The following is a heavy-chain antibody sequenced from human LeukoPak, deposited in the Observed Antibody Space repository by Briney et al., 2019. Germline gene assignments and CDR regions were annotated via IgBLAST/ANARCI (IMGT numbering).Heavy chain of an antibody. CDR3: ARRFVLAAADAFDI. CDR1: GGSISSYY. J-gene: IGHJ3*02. V-gene: IGHV4-59*08. Sequence: PSETLSLTCSVSGGSISSYYWSWIRQPPGRGLEWIGYIFYSGSTSTNYNPSLKSRVTISVDTSKNQFSLKLSSVTAADTAVYYCARRFVLAAADAFDIWGQGTMVTVSS. D-gene: IGHD6-13*01. CDR2: IFYSGSTST.